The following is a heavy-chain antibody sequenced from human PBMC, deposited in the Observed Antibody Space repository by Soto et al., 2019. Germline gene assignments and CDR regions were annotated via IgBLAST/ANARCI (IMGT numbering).Heavy chain of an antibody. V-gene: IGHV1-18*04. Sequence: ASVKVSCKASGYTFTSYGISWVRQAPGQGLEWMGWISAYNGNTNYAQKLQGRVTMTTDTSTSTAYMELRSLRSDDTAVYYCARGGGEVLLWFGECTYYYYGMDVWGQGTTVTVSS. D-gene: IGHD3-10*01. CDR1: GYTFTSYG. J-gene: IGHJ6*02. CDR3: ARGGGEVLLWFGECTYYYYGMDV. CDR2: ISAYNGNT.